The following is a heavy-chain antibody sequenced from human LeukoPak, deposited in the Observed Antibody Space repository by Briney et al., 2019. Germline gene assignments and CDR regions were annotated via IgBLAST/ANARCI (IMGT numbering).Heavy chain of an antibody. CDR1: GGSISSYY. J-gene: IGHJ6*03. D-gene: IGHD4-23*01. CDR2: IYTSGSN. V-gene: IGHV4-4*07. Sequence: SETLSLTCTVSGGSISSYYWSWIRQPAGKGLEWIGRIYTSGSNNYNPSLKSRVTMSVDTSKNQFSLKLSSVTATDTAMYYCAREVADYGGYYYYHYMDVWGKGTTVTISS. CDR3: AREVADYGGYYYYHYMDV.